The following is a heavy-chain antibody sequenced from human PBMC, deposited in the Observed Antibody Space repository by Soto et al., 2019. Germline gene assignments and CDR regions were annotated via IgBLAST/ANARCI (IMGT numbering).Heavy chain of an antibody. CDR2: IGTAGDT. CDR1: GFTFSSYD. CDR3: AIDTFTYPGPLDYGMDV. Sequence: GGSLRLSCAASGFTFSSYDMHWVRQATGKGLEWVSAIGTAGDTYYPGSVKGRFTISRENAKNSLYLQMNSLRAEDTAVYYCAIDTFTYPGPLDYGMDVWGQVTTVTVSS. J-gene: IGHJ6*02. D-gene: IGHD3-16*01. V-gene: IGHV3-13*01.